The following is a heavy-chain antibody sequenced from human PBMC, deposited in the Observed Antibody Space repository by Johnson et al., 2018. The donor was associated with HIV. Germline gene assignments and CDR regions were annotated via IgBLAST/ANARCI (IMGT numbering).Heavy chain of an antibody. V-gene: IGHV3-7*03. CDR2: IKPDGSEK. D-gene: IGHD6-13*01. Sequence: VQLVESGGGVVRPGGSPRLSCAASGFTFDDYGMNWVRQAPGKGLEWVANIKPDGSEKYYVDSVTGRSTISRDNAKNSLYLQMNSLRAEDTAVYYCARDEAAVRMVANDAFDIWGQGTMVTVSS. CDR1: GFTFDDYG. CDR3: ARDEAAVRMVANDAFDI. J-gene: IGHJ3*02.